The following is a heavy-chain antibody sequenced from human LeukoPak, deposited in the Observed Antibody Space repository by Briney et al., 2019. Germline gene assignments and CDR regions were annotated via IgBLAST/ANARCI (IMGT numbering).Heavy chain of an antibody. Sequence: QPGGSLRLSCAASGFTSSSYEMNWVRQAPGKGLEWVSYISSSGSTIYYADSVKGRFTISRDNAKNSLYLQMNSLRAEDTAVYYCARGTGYGDYGWFDPWGQGTLVTVSS. V-gene: IGHV3-48*03. CDR2: ISSSGSTI. CDR1: GFTSSSYE. CDR3: ARGTGYGDYGWFDP. J-gene: IGHJ5*02. D-gene: IGHD4-17*01.